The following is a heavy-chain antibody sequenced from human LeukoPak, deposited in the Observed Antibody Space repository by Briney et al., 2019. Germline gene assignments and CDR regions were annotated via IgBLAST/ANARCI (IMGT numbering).Heavy chain of an antibody. CDR3: ARDYWASYDSSGYAFDY. Sequence: ASVKVSCKASGYTFTSYYMHWVRQAPGQGLEWMGIINPSGGSTSYAQKFQGRVTMTRDTSTSTVYMELSSLRSEDTAVYYCARDYWASYDSSGYAFDYWGQGTLVTVSS. J-gene: IGHJ4*02. CDR1: GYTFTSYY. CDR2: INPSGGST. D-gene: IGHD3-22*01. V-gene: IGHV1-46*01.